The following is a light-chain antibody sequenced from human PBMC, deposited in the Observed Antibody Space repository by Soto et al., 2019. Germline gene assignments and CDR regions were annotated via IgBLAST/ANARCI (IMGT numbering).Light chain of an antibody. CDR1: QSVNTK. V-gene: IGKV3-15*01. Sequence: EIVMTQSPATLSVSPGERVTLSCRASQSVNTKLAWYQQKPGQPPRLLISGASTRATGVPARFSGSGSVTDFILTISSLQSEDFAVYYCQQHTDWPPITFGQGTRLEIK. CDR2: GAS. CDR3: QQHTDWPPIT. J-gene: IGKJ5*01.